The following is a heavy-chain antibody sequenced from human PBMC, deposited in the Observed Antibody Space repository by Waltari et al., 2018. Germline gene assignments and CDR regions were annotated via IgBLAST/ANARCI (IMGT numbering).Heavy chain of an antibody. CDR1: AVAFSSYW. V-gene: IGHV3-74*01. Sequence: EVRLEESGGGLVQPGGSLRLSCAASAVAFSSYWMHWVRQAPGKGLVWVSRIDDDGSGTTYADSVMGRFTISRDNAKNTVYLEMNSLRAEDTAVYYCSRSPAGYSRSDYWGQGTLVTVSS. J-gene: IGHJ4*02. CDR2: IDDDGSGT. CDR3: SRSPAGYSRSDY. D-gene: IGHD5-18*01.